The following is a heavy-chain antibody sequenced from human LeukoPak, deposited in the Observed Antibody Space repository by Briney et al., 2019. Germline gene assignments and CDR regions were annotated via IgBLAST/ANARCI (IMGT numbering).Heavy chain of an antibody. Sequence: SETLSLTCTVSGGSISSSNYYWGWIRQPPGKGLEWIGRIYTSGSTNYNPSLKSRVTMSVDTSKNQFSLKLSSVTAADAAVYYCARSHHFIAVAGTGYFDYWGQGTLVTVSS. CDR3: ARSHHFIAVAGTGYFDY. V-gene: IGHV4-61*05. D-gene: IGHD6-19*01. J-gene: IGHJ4*02. CDR1: GGSISSSNYY. CDR2: IYTSGST.